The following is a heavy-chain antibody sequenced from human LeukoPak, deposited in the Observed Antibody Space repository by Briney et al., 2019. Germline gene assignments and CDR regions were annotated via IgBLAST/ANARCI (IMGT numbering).Heavy chain of an antibody. V-gene: IGHV3-21*01. CDR3: ARDREYSSSWYVPDAFDI. CDR2: ISTSSSYI. Sequence: GGSLRLSCAASGFTFSSYSMNWVRQAPGKGLEWVSSISTSSSYIYYADSVKGRFTISRDNAKKSLYLEMNSLRAEDTAVYYCARDREYSSSWYVPDAFDIWGQGTMVTVSS. CDR1: GFTFSSYS. D-gene: IGHD6-13*01. J-gene: IGHJ3*02.